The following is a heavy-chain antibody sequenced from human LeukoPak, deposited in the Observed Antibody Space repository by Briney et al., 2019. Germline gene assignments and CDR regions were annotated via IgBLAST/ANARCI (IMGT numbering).Heavy chain of an antibody. Sequence: NPSETLSLTCAVYGGSFSGYYWSWIRQPPGKGLEWIGEINHSGSTNYNPSLKSRVTISVDTSKNQFSLKLSSVTAADTAVYYCASFGRITIFGVVIPHYFDYWGQGTLVTVSS. V-gene: IGHV4-34*01. CDR2: INHSGST. D-gene: IGHD3-3*01. CDR3: ASFGRITIFGVVIPHYFDY. J-gene: IGHJ4*02. CDR1: GGSFSGYY.